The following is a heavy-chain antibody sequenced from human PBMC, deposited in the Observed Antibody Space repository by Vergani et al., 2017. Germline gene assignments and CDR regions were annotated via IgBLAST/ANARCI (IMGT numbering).Heavy chain of an antibody. CDR2: LYYSGST. D-gene: IGHD6-13*01. Sequence: QVQLQESGPGLVKPSETLSLTCTVSGGSISSYYWSWIRQPPGKGLAWIWYLYYSGSTNYNPSLKSRVTISVDTSKNQCSLKLSAVTAGDTAVYYCARGGGMSSSWHQTYYYYYMDVGGKGTTVTVSS. V-gene: IGHV4-59*01. CDR1: GGSISSYY. J-gene: IGHJ6*03. CDR3: ARGGGMSSSWHQTYYYYYMDV.